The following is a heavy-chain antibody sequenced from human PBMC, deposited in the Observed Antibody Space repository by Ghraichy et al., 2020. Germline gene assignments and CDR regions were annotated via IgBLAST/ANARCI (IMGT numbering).Heavy chain of an antibody. CDR1: GGSISSSSYY. Sequence: SETLSLTCTVSGGSISSSSYYWGWIRQPPGKGLEWIGSIYYSGSTYYNPSLKSRVTISVDTSKNQFSLKLSSVTAADTAVYYCARHPDYSSSWFDYWGQGTLVTVSS. CDR2: IYYSGST. J-gene: IGHJ4*02. V-gene: IGHV4-39*01. D-gene: IGHD6-13*01. CDR3: ARHPDYSSSWFDY.